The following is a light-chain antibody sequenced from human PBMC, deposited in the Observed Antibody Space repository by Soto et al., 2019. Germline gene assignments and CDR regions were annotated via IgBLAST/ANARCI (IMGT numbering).Light chain of an antibody. CDR3: QQYDKWPRT. Sequence: EIVMTQSPATLSVSPGERATLSCRASESVSSNVAWYQQKPGQAPRLLIYGASTGATGIADRFSDSGSGTEFTLTISSLHSEDFAVYYCQQYDKWPRTFGQGTKVDIK. CDR2: GAS. V-gene: IGKV3-15*01. CDR1: ESVSSN. J-gene: IGKJ1*01.